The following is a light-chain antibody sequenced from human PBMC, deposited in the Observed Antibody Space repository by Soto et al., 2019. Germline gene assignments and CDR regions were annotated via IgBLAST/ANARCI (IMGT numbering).Light chain of an antibody. CDR2: EVI. J-gene: IGLJ2*01. CDR1: SSDVGGYNF. V-gene: IGLV2-8*01. CDR3: SSYAGSDNFVL. Sequence: QSALSQPPSASGSPGQSVTISCTGSSSDVGGYNFVSWYQHLPGKAPKLMIYEVIQRPSGVPDRFSGSKSGNMASLTVSGLQAEDEADYYCSSYAGSDNFVLFGGGTKLTVL.